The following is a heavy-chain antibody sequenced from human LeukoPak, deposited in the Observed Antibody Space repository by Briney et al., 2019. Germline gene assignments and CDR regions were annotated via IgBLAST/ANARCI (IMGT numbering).Heavy chain of an antibody. CDR1: GGSISSGGYY. D-gene: IGHD3-22*01. Sequence: SETLSLTCTVSGGSISSGGYYWSWIRQHPGKGLEWIGYIYYSGSTYYNPSLKSRVTISVDTSKNQFSLKLSSVTAADTAVYYCARRVNYYDSSGYITIDAFDIWGQGTMVTVSS. J-gene: IGHJ3*02. CDR2: IYYSGST. V-gene: IGHV4-31*03. CDR3: ARRVNYYDSSGYITIDAFDI.